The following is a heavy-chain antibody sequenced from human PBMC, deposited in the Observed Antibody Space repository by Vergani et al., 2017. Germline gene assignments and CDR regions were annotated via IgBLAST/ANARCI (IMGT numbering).Heavy chain of an antibody. J-gene: IGHJ4*02. CDR1: GFTFSNFW. CDR2: IKQDGSEK. D-gene: IGHD5-12*01. Sequence: EVQLVESGGGLVQPGGSLRLSCAASGFTFSNFWMSWVRQAPGKGLEWVANIKQDGSEKYYVDSVKGRFTISRDNAKNSLYLQMNSLRAEDTAVYYCAISRYSGYAFDYWGQGTLVTVSS. CDR3: AISRYSGYAFDY. V-gene: IGHV3-7*03.